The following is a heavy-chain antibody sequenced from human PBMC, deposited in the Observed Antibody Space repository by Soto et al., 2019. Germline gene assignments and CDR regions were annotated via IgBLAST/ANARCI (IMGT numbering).Heavy chain of an antibody. D-gene: IGHD2-2*01. V-gene: IGHV3-21*06. CDR1: GFIFSNYD. CDR2: ISSSGSYL. Sequence: GGSLRLSCAVSGFIFSNYDMNWVRQAPGKGLEWVSSISSSGSYLNYADSVKGRFTVSRDNAKNSVYLQMNSLRAEDTAVYYCAAYCSSSACYGRGYWGQGTLVTVSS. CDR3: AAYCSSSACYGRGY. J-gene: IGHJ4*02.